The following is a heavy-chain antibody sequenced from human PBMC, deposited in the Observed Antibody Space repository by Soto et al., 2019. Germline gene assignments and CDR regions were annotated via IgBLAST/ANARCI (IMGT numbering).Heavy chain of an antibody. V-gene: IGHV3-23*01. J-gene: IGHJ6*03. CDR2: ISGSGGST. CDR1: GFTFSTYA. D-gene: IGHD2-15*01. Sequence: GGSLRLSCAASGFTFSTYAMSWVRQAPGKGLEWVSGISGSGGSTYYADSVKGRFTISRDNSKNTLYLQMNSLRAEDTAVYYCARVIVVVVAASPPYFYYYYMDVWGKGTTVTVSS. CDR3: ARVIVVVVAASPPYFYYYYMDV.